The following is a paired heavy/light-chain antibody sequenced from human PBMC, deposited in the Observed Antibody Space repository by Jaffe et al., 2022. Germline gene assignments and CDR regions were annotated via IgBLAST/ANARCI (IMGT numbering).Heavy chain of an antibody. CDR2: ISSSGSTI. D-gene: IGHD2-2*01. Sequence: QVQLVESGGGLVKPGGSLRLSCAASGFTFSDYYMSWIRQAPGKGLEWVSYISSSGSTIYYADSVKGRFTISRDNAKNSLYLQMNSLRAEDTAVYYCAREVPWSVVVPAAADYWGQGTLVTVSS. J-gene: IGHJ4*02. CDR1: GFTFSDYY. CDR3: AREVPWSVVVPAAADY. V-gene: IGHV3-11*01.
Light chain of an antibody. CDR2: GAS. V-gene: IGKV3-20*01. Sequence: EIVLTQSPGTLSLSPGERATLSCRASQSVSSSYLAWYQQKPGQAPRLLIYGASSRATGIPDRFSGSGSGTDFTLTISRLEPEDFAVYYCQQYGKGFGQGTKVEIK. CDR1: QSVSSSY. J-gene: IGKJ1*01. CDR3: QQYGKG.